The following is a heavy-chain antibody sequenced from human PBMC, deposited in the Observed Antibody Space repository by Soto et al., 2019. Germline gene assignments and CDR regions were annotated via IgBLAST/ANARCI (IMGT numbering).Heavy chain of an antibody. V-gene: IGHV3-23*01. CDR2: ITGRGAET. J-gene: IGHJ4*02. Sequence: EVQLLESGGGLVQPGGSLSLSCAASGFTFSSYAMSWVRQAPGKGLEWVSSITGRGAETFYVEPVEGRFTISRDNSKNTLSLQFNSLRPEDTAIYFCAKALHPISFGDRFDSWGQGTMVTVSS. CDR3: AKALHPISFGDRFDS. D-gene: IGHD3-10*01. CDR1: GFTFSSYA.